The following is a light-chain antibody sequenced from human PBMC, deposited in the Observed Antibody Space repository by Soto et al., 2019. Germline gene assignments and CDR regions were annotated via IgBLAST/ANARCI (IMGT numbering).Light chain of an antibody. J-gene: IGLJ3*02. CDR2: LNSDGSH. Sequence: QLVLTQSPSASASLGASVKLTCTLSSGHSSYAIAWHQQQTEKGPRYLMKLNSDGSHSKGDGIPDRFSGSRAGAERYLTISSLQSEDEADYYCQTWGTGIGVFGGGTKLTVL. CDR1: SGHSSYA. CDR3: QTWGTGIGV. V-gene: IGLV4-69*01.